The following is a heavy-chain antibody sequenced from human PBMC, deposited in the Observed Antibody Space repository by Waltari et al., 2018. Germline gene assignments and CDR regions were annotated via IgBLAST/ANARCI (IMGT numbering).Heavy chain of an antibody. J-gene: IGHJ6*02. D-gene: IGHD5-12*01. CDR3: ATSHSGYGDYYYYGMDV. Sequence: QVQLQESGPGLVKPSETLSLTCAVSGYSISSGYYWGWIRQPPGQGLDWIGSIYHSGSTDYNPSLKMRVTISVDTSKNQFSLKLSAVTAADTAVYYCATSHSGYGDYYYYGMDVWGQGTTVTVSS. CDR2: IYHSGST. CDR1: GYSISSGYY. V-gene: IGHV4-38-2*01.